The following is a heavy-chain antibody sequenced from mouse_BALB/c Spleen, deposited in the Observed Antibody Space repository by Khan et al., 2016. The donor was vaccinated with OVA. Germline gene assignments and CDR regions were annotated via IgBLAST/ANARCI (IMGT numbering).Heavy chain of an antibody. V-gene: IGHV1S136*01. D-gene: IGHD1-1*01. CDR1: GYTFIDYV. J-gene: IGHJ4*01. CDR3: ARSATDYYTVDY. Sequence: VQLQQSGPELVKPGASVKMSCKASGYTFIDYVIHWVKQKPGQGLEWIGYIYPYNEDTESTEKFKGKATLTLDNSSTTAYMDLSSLTSADSAVDYGARSATDYYTVDYWGQGTSVTVSP. CDR2: IYPYNEDT.